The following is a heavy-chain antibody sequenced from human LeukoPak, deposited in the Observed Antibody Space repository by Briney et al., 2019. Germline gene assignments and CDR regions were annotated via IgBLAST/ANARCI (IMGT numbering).Heavy chain of an antibody. CDR2: IYYTGST. CDR3: ASLKTDYGGNDYYFDY. CDR1: GGSISNYC. J-gene: IGHJ4*02. D-gene: IGHD4-23*01. Sequence: PSETLSLTGTVSGGSISNYCWSWIRQPPGKGLEGVGYIYYTGSTNYNPSLKSRVTISVDTSKNQFSLRLSSVTAADTAVYYCASLKTDYGGNDYYFDYWGRGTLVTVSS. V-gene: IGHV4-59*08.